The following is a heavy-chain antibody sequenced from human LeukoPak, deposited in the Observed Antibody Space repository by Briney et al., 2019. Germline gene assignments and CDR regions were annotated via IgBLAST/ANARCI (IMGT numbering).Heavy chain of an antibody. CDR2: INPNSGGT. Sequence: ASVKVSCKASGYTFTGYYTHWVRQAPGQGLEWMGRINPNSGGTNYAQKFQGRVTMTRDTSISTAYMELSRLRSDDTAVYYCAREGGSGWYDFDYWGQGTLVTVSS. D-gene: IGHD6-19*01. CDR3: AREGGSGWYDFDY. J-gene: IGHJ4*02. V-gene: IGHV1-2*06. CDR1: GYTFTGYY.